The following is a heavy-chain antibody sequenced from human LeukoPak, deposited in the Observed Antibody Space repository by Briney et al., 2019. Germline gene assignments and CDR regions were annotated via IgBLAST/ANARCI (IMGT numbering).Heavy chain of an antibody. V-gene: IGHV1-2*02. CDR1: GYTFTGYY. CDR2: INPNSGGT. D-gene: IGHD6-13*01. CDR3: ARARWGIAAPFQH. Sequence: ASVKVSCKASGYTFTGYYMHWVRQAPGQGLEWMGWINPNSGGTNYAQKFQGRVTMTRDTSISTAYMELSRLRSDDTAVYYCARARWGIAAPFQHWGQGTLVTVSS. J-gene: IGHJ1*01.